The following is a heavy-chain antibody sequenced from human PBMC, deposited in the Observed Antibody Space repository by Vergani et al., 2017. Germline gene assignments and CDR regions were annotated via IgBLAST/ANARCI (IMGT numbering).Heavy chain of an antibody. J-gene: IGHJ4*02. Sequence: QVQLVESGGGVVQPGRSLRLSCAASGFTFSSYGMHWVRQAPGKGLEWVAVISYDGSNKYYADSVKGRFTISRDNSKNTLYLQMNSLRAEDTAVYYCAKESTYGDYFDYWSQGTLVTVSS. CDR2: ISYDGSNK. V-gene: IGHV3-30*18. CDR1: GFTFSSYG. CDR3: AKESTYGDYFDY. D-gene: IGHD4-17*01.